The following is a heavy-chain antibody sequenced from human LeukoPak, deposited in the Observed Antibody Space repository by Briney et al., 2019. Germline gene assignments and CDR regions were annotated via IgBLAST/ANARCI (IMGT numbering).Heavy chain of an antibody. CDR2: INHSGST. J-gene: IGHJ6*03. D-gene: IGHD3-10*01. V-gene: IGHV4-34*01. CDR3: ARGRGGVRGYYVDV. CDR1: GGSFSGYY. Sequence: SGTLSLTCAVYGGSFSGYYWSWIRQPPGKGLEWIGEINHSGSTNYNPSLKSRVTISVDTSKNQFPLKLTSVTAADTAVYYCARGRGGVRGYYVDVWGKGTTVTVSS.